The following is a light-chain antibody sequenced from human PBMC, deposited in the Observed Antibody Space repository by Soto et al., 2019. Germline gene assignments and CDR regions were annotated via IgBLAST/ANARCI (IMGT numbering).Light chain of an antibody. Sequence: EIVLTQSPGTLSLSPGERATLSCRASRSVSNNYVAWYQRKPGQAPRLLIYGASSRATDIPRRFSGSGSGTDFTLTITRLEPEDFAVYFCQQYGSSTPMFGQGTKVESK. CDR1: RSVSNNY. CDR3: QQYGSSTPM. J-gene: IGKJ1*01. CDR2: GAS. V-gene: IGKV3-20*01.